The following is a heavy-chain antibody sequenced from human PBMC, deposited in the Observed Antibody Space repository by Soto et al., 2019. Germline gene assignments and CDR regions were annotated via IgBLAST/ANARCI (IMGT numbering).Heavy chain of an antibody. CDR2: IYYSGST. CDR3: ARHSAWFNSGQDY. D-gene: IGHD6-19*01. Sequence: SETLSLTCIVSGGSISTSGFYWDWIRQPPGKGLDWIGSIYYSGSTYYNPSLKSRVTISVDTSKNQLSLKLTSVTAADTAVYYCARHSAWFNSGQDYWGQGTLVTVSS. V-gene: IGHV4-39*01. CDR1: GGSISTSGFY. J-gene: IGHJ4*02.